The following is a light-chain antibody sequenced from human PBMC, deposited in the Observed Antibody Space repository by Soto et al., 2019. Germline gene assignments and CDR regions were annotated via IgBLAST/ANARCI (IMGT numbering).Light chain of an antibody. CDR2: GAF. CDR3: QQYGSSPWT. J-gene: IGKJ1*01. V-gene: IGKV3-20*01. Sequence: EIVLTQSPDTLSLSPGDRASLSCRASQSVSSIYLAWYQQKPGQAPRLLIYGAFSRATDIPDRFSGSGSGTDFTLTISRLEPEDFAVYYCQQYGSSPWTFGQGTKVDIK. CDR1: QSVSSIY.